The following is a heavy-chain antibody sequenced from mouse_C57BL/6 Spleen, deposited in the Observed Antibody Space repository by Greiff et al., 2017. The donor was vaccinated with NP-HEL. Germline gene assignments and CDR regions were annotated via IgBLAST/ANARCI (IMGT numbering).Heavy chain of an antibody. CDR2: ISYSGST. CDR3: ARGRYNFDY. V-gene: IGHV3-1*01. CDR1: GYSITSGYD. Sequence: EVQVVESGPGMVKPSQSLSLTCTVTGYSITSGYDWHWIRHFPGNKLEWMGYISYSGSTNYNPSLKSRISITHDTSKNHFFLKLNSVTTEDTATYYCARGRYNFDYWGQGTTLTVSS. D-gene: IGHD1-1*01. J-gene: IGHJ2*01.